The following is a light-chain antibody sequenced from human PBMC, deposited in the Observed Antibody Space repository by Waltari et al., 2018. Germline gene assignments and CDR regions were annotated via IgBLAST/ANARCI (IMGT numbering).Light chain of an antibody. Sequence: DIQLTQSPSFLSASVGDRVTIPCRASQGISTYLAWYQQQPGRAPKVLIYSVSTLQSGVPSRFSGSGYGTEVTLTFSSLQPEDVATYYCQQLNSFPLFTFGPGTKVDIK. V-gene: IGKV1-9*01. J-gene: IGKJ3*01. CDR2: SVS. CDR1: QGISTY. CDR3: QQLNSFPLFT.